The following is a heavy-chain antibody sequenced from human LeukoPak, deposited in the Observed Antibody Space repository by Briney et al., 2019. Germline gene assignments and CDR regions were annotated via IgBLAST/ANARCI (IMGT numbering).Heavy chain of an antibody. CDR2: IYPGDSDT. V-gene: IGHV5-51*01. CDR3: ARHAPEDIVVVPAAMTDSYYYYYMDV. J-gene: IGHJ6*03. CDR1: GYSFTSYW. Sequence: GESLQISCKGSGYSFTSYWIGWVRQMPGKGLEWMGIIYPGDSDTRYSPSFQGQVTISADKSISTAYLQWSSLKASDTAMYYFARHAPEDIVVVPAAMTDSYYYYYMDVWGKGTTVTVSS. D-gene: IGHD2-2*01.